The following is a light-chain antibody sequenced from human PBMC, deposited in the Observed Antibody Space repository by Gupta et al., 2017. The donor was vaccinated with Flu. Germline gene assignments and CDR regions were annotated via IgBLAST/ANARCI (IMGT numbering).Light chain of an antibody. CDR2: KAS. Sequence: DIQMTQSPSTLPASVGDRVTITCRASQSISSWLAWYQQKPGKAPKVLIYKASSLESGVPSRFGGSGSGTEFTLTISSLQPDDFATYYCQQDNSFPRTFGQGTKVEIK. CDR1: QSISSW. J-gene: IGKJ1*01. V-gene: IGKV1-5*03. CDR3: QQDNSFPRT.